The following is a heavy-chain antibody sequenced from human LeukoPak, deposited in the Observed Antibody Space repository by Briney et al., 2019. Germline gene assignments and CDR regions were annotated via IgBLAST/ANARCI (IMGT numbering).Heavy chain of an antibody. D-gene: IGHD4/OR15-4a*01. Sequence: ASVKVSCKASGGTFSSYAISWVRQAPGQGLEWMGRIIPIFGTANYAQKFQGRVTITTDESTSTAYMELSSLRSEDTAVYYCARTSFRADYGGAFDIWGQGTMVTVSS. J-gene: IGHJ3*02. CDR1: GGTFSSYA. CDR2: IIPIFGTA. V-gene: IGHV1-69*05. CDR3: ARTSFRADYGGAFDI.